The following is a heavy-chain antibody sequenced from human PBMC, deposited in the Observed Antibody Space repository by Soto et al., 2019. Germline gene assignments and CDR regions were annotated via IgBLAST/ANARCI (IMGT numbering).Heavy chain of an antibody. CDR1: GFTFSPYT. CDR3: ARDRLDGDYADDY. V-gene: IGHV3-30-3*01. Sequence: QVQLVESGGGVVQPGRSLRLSCAASGFTFSPYTMHWVRQTPGKGLEWVAVISYDGSDKYYADSVRGRFTISRDNAKNSLYLQMNSLRAEDTAVYYCARDRLDGDYADDYWGQGTLVTVSS. D-gene: IGHD4-17*01. J-gene: IGHJ4*02. CDR2: ISYDGSDK.